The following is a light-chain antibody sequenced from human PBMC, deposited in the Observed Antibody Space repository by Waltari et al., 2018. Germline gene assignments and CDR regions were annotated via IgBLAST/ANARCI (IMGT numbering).Light chain of an antibody. Sequence: SALTQPDSVSGSPGQSITISCSGISSDSGAYEYVSWYQQHPGKAPKVIIYDVINRPSGLSDRYSGSVSGRSASLTISDLHAEDEANDYCSSYTSRTTDSFGGETKLTVL. CDR3: SSYTSRTTDS. CDR2: DVI. V-gene: IGLV2-14*03. CDR1: SSDSGAYEY. J-gene: IGLJ2*01.